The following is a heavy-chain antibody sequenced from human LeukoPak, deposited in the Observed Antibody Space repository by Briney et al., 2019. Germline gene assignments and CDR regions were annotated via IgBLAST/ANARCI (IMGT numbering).Heavy chain of an antibody. Sequence: GASVKVSCKASGYTFTSYAMNWVRQAPGQGLEWMGWINTNTGNPTYAQGFTGRFVFSLDTSVSTAYLQISSLKAEDTAVYYCASRGYSGYDWGGFVDYWGQGTLVTVSS. CDR3: ASRGYSGYDWGGFVDY. CDR1: GYTFTSYA. D-gene: IGHD5-12*01. J-gene: IGHJ4*02. V-gene: IGHV7-4-1*02. CDR2: INTNTGNP.